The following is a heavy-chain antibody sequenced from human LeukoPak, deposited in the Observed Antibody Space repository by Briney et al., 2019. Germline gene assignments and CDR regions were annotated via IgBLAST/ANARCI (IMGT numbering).Heavy chain of an antibody. D-gene: IGHD5-12*01. CDR1: GGSISSYY. Sequence: SETLSLTCTVSGGSISSYYWSWIRQPPGKGLEWIGYIDYSGSTNHNPSLKSRVTMAVDTSRNQFSLNLTSVTAADTAVYYCARVDSGYDSAFDIWGQGTMVTVSS. CDR2: IDYSGST. CDR3: ARVDSGYDSAFDI. V-gene: IGHV4-59*01. J-gene: IGHJ3*02.